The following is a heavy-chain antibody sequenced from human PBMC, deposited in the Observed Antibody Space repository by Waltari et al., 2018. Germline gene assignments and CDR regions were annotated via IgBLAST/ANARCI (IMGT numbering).Heavy chain of an antibody. V-gene: IGHV4-34*01. Sequence: QVQLQQWGAGLLKPSETLSLTCAVYGGSVSGYYWSWIRQPPGTGLEWIGEINHSGSTNYNPSLKSRVTISVDTSKNQFSLKLSAVTAADTAVYYCARESLNSAFDIWGQGTMVTVSS. CDR2: INHSGST. J-gene: IGHJ3*02. CDR3: ARESLNSAFDI. CDR1: GGSVSGYY. D-gene: IGHD1-20*01.